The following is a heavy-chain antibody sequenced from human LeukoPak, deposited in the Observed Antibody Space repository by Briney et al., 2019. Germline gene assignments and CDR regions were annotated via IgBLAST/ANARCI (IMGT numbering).Heavy chain of an antibody. Sequence: PSETLSLSCTVSGGSLISRSYYWAWIRHPPGQGLEWIGNIYYSGSTYYNPSLKSRVAISIDTSKNQFSLTLSSVTAADTAVYYCATHSGDPDDYWGQGTLVTVSS. CDR2: IYYSGST. J-gene: IGHJ4*02. D-gene: IGHD7-27*01. CDR1: GGSLISRSYY. CDR3: ATHSGDPDDY. V-gene: IGHV4-39*01.